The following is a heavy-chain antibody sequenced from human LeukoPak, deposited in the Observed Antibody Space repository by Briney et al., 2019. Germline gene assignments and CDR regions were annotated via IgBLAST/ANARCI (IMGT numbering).Heavy chain of an antibody. V-gene: IGHV3-53*01. J-gene: IGHJ6*03. D-gene: IGHD2-15*01. CDR3: ARVLRYCSGGNCYSGGLGYMDV. CDR2: IYSGGST. CDR1: GFTVSSDS. Sequence: GGSLRLSCTVSGFTVSSDSMSWVRQAPGKGLEWASFIYSGGSTHYSDSVKGRFTISRDSSKNTLYLQMNSLRAEDTAVYYCARVLRYCSGGNCYSGGLGYMDVWGKGTTVTISS.